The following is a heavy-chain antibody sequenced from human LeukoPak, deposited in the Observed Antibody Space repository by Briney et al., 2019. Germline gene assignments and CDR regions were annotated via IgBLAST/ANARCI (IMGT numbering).Heavy chain of an antibody. Sequence: SETLSLTCTVSGGSISSYYWSWIRQPPGKGLEWIGYIYYSGSTNYNPSLRSRITISVDTSRNQFSLKLTSVTAADTAVYYCARSRSGYSYEHGAFEIWGQGTMVTVSS. CDR2: IYYSGST. CDR1: GGSISSYY. CDR3: ARSRSGYSYEHGAFEI. V-gene: IGHV4-59*01. D-gene: IGHD5-18*01. J-gene: IGHJ3*02.